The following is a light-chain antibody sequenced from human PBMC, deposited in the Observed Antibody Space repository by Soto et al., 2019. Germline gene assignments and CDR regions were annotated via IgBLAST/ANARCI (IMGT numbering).Light chain of an antibody. Sequence: ETVMTQSPVTLSLSPGDRATLSCRASHSVRSNLAWYQQKPGQPPRLLIYAASTRATGIPGRFSGSASGTEFTLTISSLQSEDSAVYYWQQYNDWPPLTFGGGTKVEIK. CDR2: AAS. V-gene: IGKV3-15*01. CDR3: QQYNDWPPLT. CDR1: HSVRSN. J-gene: IGKJ4*02.